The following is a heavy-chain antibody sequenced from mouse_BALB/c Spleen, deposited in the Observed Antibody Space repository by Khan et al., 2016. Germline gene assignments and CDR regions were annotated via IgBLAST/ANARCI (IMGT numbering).Heavy chain of an antibody. V-gene: IGHV14-4*02. D-gene: IGHD2-1*01. CDR2: IDPENGDT. J-gene: IGHJ3*01. CDR3: NAYGNCVFAY. CDR1: GFNIKDYY. Sequence: EVQLQESGAELVRSGASVKLSCTASGFNIKDYYMHWVKPRPEQGLEWIGWIDPENGDTDYAPQFQGKATMTADTSSNKAYLQLSSLTSEDSAVYYCNAYGNCVFAYWGQGTLVTGSA.